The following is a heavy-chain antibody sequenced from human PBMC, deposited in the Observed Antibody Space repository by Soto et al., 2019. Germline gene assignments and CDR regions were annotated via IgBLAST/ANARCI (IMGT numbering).Heavy chain of an antibody. V-gene: IGHV1-69*05. CDR2: IIPTFGTA. J-gene: IGHJ6*02. D-gene: IGHD2-21*01. CDR3: ARPSCGAACYYYGMDV. Sequence: QVQLVQSGAEVKKPGSSVKVSCKASGGTFSSYTISWVRQAPGQGLEWMGGIIPTFGTADYAQKFQGRVTIXXDESTSTGYMELSSLRSEDTDLYYCARPSCGAACYYYGMDVWGQGTAVTVSS. CDR1: GGTFSSYT.